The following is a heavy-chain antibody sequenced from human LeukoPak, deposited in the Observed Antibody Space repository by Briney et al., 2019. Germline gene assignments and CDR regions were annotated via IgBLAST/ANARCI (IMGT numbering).Heavy chain of an antibody. J-gene: IGHJ4*02. Sequence: ASVKVSCKTSGYIFTGYNMHWVRQAPGQGLEWMGAINPHSGVTKYAQKFQGRATLTRDTSISTAYMELGRLRSDDTAVYYCAPTSGWSYYCNYWGQGTLVTVSS. CDR2: INPHSGVT. V-gene: IGHV1-2*02. CDR1: GYIFTGYN. CDR3: APTSGWSYYCNY. D-gene: IGHD6-19*01.